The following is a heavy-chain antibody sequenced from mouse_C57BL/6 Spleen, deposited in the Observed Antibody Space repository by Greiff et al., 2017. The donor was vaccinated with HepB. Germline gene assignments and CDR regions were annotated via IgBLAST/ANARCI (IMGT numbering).Heavy chain of an antibody. J-gene: IGHJ1*03. CDR2: IDPSDSYT. V-gene: IGHV1-69*01. CDR3: ARFGYPWYFDV. D-gene: IGHD2-2*01. Sequence: VQLQQPGAELVMPGASVKLSCKASGYTFTSYWMHWVKQRPGQGLEWIGEIDPSDSYTNYNQKFKGKSTLTVDKSSSTAYMQLSSLTSEDSAVYYCARFGYPWYFDVWGTGTTVTVSS. CDR1: GYTFTSYW.